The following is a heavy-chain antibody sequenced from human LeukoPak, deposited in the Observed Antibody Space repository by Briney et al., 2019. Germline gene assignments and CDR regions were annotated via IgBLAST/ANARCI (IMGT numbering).Heavy chain of an antibody. V-gene: IGHV1-18*01. CDR1: GYSFSSYA. CDR2: ISAQNGNT. D-gene: IGHD1-1*01. CDR3: ARSTTGTTWNYYYFGLDV. Sequence: GAAVKVSCKASGYSFSSYAITWVRQAPGQGLEWMGWISAQNGNTKYAQKSQARVTMTTDTSRSTAYMELRSQRSDDTAVYYCARSTTGTTWNYYYFGLDVWGQGTTVTVSS. J-gene: IGHJ6*02.